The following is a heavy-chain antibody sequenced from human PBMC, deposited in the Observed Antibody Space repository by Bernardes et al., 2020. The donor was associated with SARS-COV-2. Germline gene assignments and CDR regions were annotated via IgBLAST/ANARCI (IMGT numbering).Heavy chain of an antibody. V-gene: IGHV1-18*01. D-gene: IGHD2-15*01. J-gene: IGHJ4*02. CDR1: GYTFTSYG. CDR2: ISAYNGNT. Sequence: ASVKVSCKASGYTFTSYGISWVRQAPGQGLEWMGWISAYNGNTNYAQKLQGRVTMTTDTSTSTAYMELRSLRSDDTAVYYCARGRFCSGGSCYGASHYFDYWGQGTLVTVSS. CDR3: ARGRFCSGGSCYGASHYFDY.